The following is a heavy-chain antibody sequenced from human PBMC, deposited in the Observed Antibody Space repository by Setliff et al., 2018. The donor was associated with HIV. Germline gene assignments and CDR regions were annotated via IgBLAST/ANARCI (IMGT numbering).Heavy chain of an antibody. CDR2: ISWDAFST. CDR1: GFTFDDYT. CDR3: AKQYCSSTSCREGYFDY. Sequence: QPGGSLRLSCAASGFTFDDYTMHWVRQAPGKGLEWVSLISWDAFSTYYADSVKGRFTISRDNSKNSLYLQMNSLRTEDTALYYCAKQYCSSTSCREGYFDYWGQGTLVTVSS. D-gene: IGHD2-2*01. J-gene: IGHJ4*02. V-gene: IGHV3-43*01.